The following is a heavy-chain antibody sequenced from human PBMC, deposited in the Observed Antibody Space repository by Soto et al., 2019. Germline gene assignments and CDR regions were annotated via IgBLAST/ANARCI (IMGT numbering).Heavy chain of an antibody. CDR2: VSGSGGRT. D-gene: IGHD2-21*01. CDR1: AFTFTNHA. CDR3: ARRARDGDNSPIDF. V-gene: IGHV3-23*01. J-gene: IGHJ4*02. Sequence: EVQLLESGGGVVQPGGSLRLSCAASAFTFTNHAMNWVRQAPGKGLEWVSGVSGSGGRTNYADSVKGRFTVSRDNSKNTLYLQMNTLRAEDTAMYYCARRARDGDNSPIDFWGQGTLVTVSS.